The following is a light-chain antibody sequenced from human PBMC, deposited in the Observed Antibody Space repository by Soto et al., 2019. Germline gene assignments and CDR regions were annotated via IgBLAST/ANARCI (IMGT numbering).Light chain of an antibody. V-gene: IGKV3-20*01. CDR1: QSISRY. Sequence: IVLTQSPGTLSLSPGERTTLSCRASQSISRYLAWYQQKPGQGPRLLISGASKRATGIPDRFSGSGSGTDFTLTISRLEPEDSAVYYCQQYGSSPTWTFGQGTKVDIK. CDR3: QQYGSSPTWT. CDR2: GAS. J-gene: IGKJ1*01.